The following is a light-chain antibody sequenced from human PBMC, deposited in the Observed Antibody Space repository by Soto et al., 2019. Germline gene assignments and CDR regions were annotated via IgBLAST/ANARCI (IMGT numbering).Light chain of an antibody. CDR2: EVS. CDR1: SSDVGSNNL. Sequence: QSVLTQPASVSGSPGQSITLSCTGTSSDVGSNNLVYWYQQDPGPAPKLMLYEVSNRPLGVSARFSASKSGNTASLTISGLQAEDEADYYCWSYGGSRAVFGGGTQLTVL. V-gene: IGLV2-23*02. J-gene: IGLJ7*01. CDR3: WSYGGSRAV.